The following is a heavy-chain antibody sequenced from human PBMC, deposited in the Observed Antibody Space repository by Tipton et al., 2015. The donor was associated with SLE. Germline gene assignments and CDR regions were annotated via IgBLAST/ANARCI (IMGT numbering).Heavy chain of an antibody. CDR1: GFTFSSYG. CDR3: AGRAPDYVAGNDY. CDR2: IWYDGSNK. Sequence: SLRLSCAASGFTFSSYGMHWVRQAPGKGPEWVAVIWYDGSNKYYADSVKGRFTISRDNSKNTLYLQMNSLRAEDTAVYYCAGRAPDYVAGNDYWGQGTLVTVSS. D-gene: IGHD4-17*01. J-gene: IGHJ4*02. V-gene: IGHV3-33*08.